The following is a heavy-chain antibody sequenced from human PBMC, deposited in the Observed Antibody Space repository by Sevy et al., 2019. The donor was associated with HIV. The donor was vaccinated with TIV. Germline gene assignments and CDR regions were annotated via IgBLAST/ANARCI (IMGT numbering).Heavy chain of an antibody. CDR2: IFSDGSTT. Sequence: GGSLRLSCAVSGITFSNYGMHWVRQAPGKGLEWVAVIFSDGSTTYYADSVKGRFTISRDNSKNTLYLQMHSLRVEDTCVYYCSRESGSDWYLDYWGQGTLVTVSS. CDR3: SRESGSDWYLDY. V-gene: IGHV3-33*01. D-gene: IGHD6-19*01. J-gene: IGHJ4*02. CDR1: GITFSNYG.